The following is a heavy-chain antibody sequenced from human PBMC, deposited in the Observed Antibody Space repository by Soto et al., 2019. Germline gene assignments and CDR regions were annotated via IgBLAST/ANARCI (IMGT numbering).Heavy chain of an antibody. J-gene: IGHJ4*02. D-gene: IGHD4-17*01. Sequence: GGSLRLSCAASGFTFSSYSMNWVRQAPGKGLEWVSYISSSSSTIYYADSVKGRFTISRDNAKNSLYLQMNSLRAEDTAVYYCAREIGRDYGDYAFDYWGQGTLVTVSS. CDR2: ISSSSSTI. CDR3: AREIGRDYGDYAFDY. V-gene: IGHV3-48*01. CDR1: GFTFSSYS.